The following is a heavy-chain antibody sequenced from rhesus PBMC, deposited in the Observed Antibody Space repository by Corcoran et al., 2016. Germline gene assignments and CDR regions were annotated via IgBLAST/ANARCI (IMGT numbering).Heavy chain of an antibody. CDR3: ARAPYGSSYDY. Sequence: QVQLQESGPGLVKPSETLSLTCTVSGASISSNWWSWIRLPPGKGREWIGEINGNRGSTNDNPSLKSLVTISEDASKNQFSLKRSSVTAADTAVDYCARAPYGSSYDYWGQGVLVTVSS. CDR1: GASISSNW. CDR2: INGNRGST. J-gene: IGHJ4*01. V-gene: IGHV4-80*01. D-gene: IGHD4-29*01.